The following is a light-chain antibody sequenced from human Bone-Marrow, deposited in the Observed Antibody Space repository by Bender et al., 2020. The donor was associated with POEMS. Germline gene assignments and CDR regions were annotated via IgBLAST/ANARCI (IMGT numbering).Light chain of an antibody. CDR3: CSYASSSSWV. V-gene: IGLV2-23*01. J-gene: IGLJ3*02. Sequence: LMIYEDTRRPSGVSNRFSASKSGSTASLTISGLQPEDEADYYCCSYASSSSWVFGVGTKLSVL. CDR2: EDT.